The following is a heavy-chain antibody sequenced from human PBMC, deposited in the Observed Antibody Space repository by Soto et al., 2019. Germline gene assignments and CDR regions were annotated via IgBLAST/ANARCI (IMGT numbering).Heavy chain of an antibody. CDR1: ESTVSRDW. V-gene: IGHV3-7*04. J-gene: IGHJ4*02. D-gene: IGHD1-26*01. Sequence: EVHLVESGGGLVQTGGSLRLSCAIFESTVSRDWMNWVRQAPGKGLESVAHINQDGSEKYYVDSVKGRFTTSRDNAKKSLYLQRNRLRPVDTAMYYCSGGVGDAFWGQGTLVTVSS. CDR2: INQDGSEK. CDR3: SGGVGDAF.